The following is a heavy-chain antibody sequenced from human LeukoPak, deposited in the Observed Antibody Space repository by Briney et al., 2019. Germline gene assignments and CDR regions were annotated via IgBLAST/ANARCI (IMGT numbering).Heavy chain of an antibody. J-gene: IGHJ3*02. D-gene: IGHD5-18*01. CDR1: GFTFSSYA. CDR2: ISYDGSNK. V-gene: IGHV3-30-3*01. Sequence: GGSLRLSCAASGFTFSSYAMHWVRQAPGKGLEWVAVISYDGSNKYYADSVKGRFTISRDNAKNSLYLQMNSLRAEDTAVYYCARVPMRGYSYLDIWGQGTMVTVSS. CDR3: ARVPMRGYSYLDI.